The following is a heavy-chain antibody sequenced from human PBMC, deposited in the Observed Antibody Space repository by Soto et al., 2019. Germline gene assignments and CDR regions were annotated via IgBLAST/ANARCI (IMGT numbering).Heavy chain of an antibody. CDR1: GFTFSSYS. CDR3: ASHLAGSPTDY. V-gene: IGHV3-48*01. Sequence: PGGSLRLSCAASGFTFSSYSMNWVRQAPGKGLEWVSYIRSSSDTIYYADSVKGRFTISRDNAKNSLSLYLNSLRVEDTAVYYCASHLAGSPTDYWGQGTLVTVSS. D-gene: IGHD2-15*01. CDR2: IRSSSDTI. J-gene: IGHJ4*02.